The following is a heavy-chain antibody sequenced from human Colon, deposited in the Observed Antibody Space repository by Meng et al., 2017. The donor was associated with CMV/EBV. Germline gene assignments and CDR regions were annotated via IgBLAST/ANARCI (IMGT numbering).Heavy chain of an antibody. J-gene: IGHJ3*01. V-gene: IGHV3-11*01. CDR2: ISSSGSTI. Sequence: GESLKISCAASGFTFSDYYMSWIRQAPGKGLEWVSYISSSGSTIYYADSVKGRFTISRDNAKNSLYLQMNSLRVEDTAVYYCAKDGAYYYDSSETLSWGQGTMVTVSS. D-gene: IGHD3-22*01. CDR1: GFTFSDYY. CDR3: AKDGAYYYDSSETLS.